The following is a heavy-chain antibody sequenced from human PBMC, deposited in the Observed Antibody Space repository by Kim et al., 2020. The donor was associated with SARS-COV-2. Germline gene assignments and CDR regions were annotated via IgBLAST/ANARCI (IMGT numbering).Heavy chain of an antibody. CDR1: GFAFRTYV. CDR3: ARPTLGGSGSYT. D-gene: IGHD3-10*01. V-gene: IGHV3-30*04. CDR2: ISNDGSNH. Sequence: GGSLRLSCAASGFAFRTYVMHWVRQAPGKGLEWVSLISNDGSNHQYTDSVKGRFTISRDNSKNMLYLEMSSLRSNDTAVYYCARPTLGGSGSYTWGHGTL. J-gene: IGHJ5*01.